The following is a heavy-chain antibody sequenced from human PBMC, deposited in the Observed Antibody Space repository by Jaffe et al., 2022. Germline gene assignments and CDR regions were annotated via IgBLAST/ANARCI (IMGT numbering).Heavy chain of an antibody. D-gene: IGHD6-13*01. V-gene: IGHV4-59*01. CDR2: IYYSGST. J-gene: IGHJ6*03. CDR1: GGSISSYY. CDR3: ARVGGEQLPVGYYYYYMDV. Sequence: QVQLQESGPGLVKPSETLSLTCTVSGGSISSYYWSWIRQPPGKGLEWIGYIYYSGSTNYNPSLKSRVTISVDTSKNQFSLKLSSVTAADTAVYYCARVGGEQLPVGYYYYYMDVWGKGTTVTVSS.